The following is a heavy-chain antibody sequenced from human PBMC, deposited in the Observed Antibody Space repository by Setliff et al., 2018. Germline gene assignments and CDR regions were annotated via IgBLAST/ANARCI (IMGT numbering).Heavy chain of an antibody. J-gene: IGHJ6*02. Sequence: AASVKVSCKASGGTFSSYAISWVRQAPGQGLELMGGIIPILGIANYAQKFQGRVTITADESTSTAYMELSSLRSEDTAVYYCARSSPDGYNLGYYYYGMDVWGQGTTVTVSS. D-gene: IGHD5-12*01. V-gene: IGHV1-69*10. CDR2: IIPILGIA. CDR3: ARSSPDGYNLGYYYYGMDV. CDR1: GGTFSSYA.